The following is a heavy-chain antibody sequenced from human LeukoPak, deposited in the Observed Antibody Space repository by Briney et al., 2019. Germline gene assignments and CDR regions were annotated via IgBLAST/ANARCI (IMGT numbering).Heavy chain of an antibody. V-gene: IGHV5-51*01. J-gene: IGHJ5*02. CDR3: ARGVSGDYLWFDP. CDR2: IYPGDSDT. D-gene: IGHD4-17*01. CDR1: GYSFTSYW. Sequence: GESLQISCKGSGYSFTSYWIGWVRQMPGKGREWMGIIYPGDSDTRYSPSFQGQVTISADKSISTAYLQWSSPKASDTAMYYCARGVSGDYLWFDPWGQGTLVTVSS.